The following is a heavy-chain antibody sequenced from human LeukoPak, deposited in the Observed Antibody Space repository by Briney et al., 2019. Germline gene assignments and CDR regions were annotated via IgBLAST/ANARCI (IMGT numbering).Heavy chain of an antibody. J-gene: IGHJ4*02. D-gene: IGHD3-22*01. V-gene: IGHV4-39*01. Sequence: SETLSLTCTVSGDSISSSSYYWGWIRQPPGKGLEWIGNIYYSGTTHYNPSLKSRVTISVDTSRNQFSLKVTSVTAADTAVYYCARRGHYDSSGYYAPFDYWGQGSLVTVSS. CDR1: GDSISSSSYY. CDR3: ARRGHYDSSGYYAPFDY. CDR2: IYYSGTT.